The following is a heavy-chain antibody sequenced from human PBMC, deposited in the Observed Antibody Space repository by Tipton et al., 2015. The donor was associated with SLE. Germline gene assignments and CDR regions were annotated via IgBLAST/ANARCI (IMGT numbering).Heavy chain of an antibody. V-gene: IGHV3-23*01. CDR3: ARNGASCYDV. Sequence: SGFTFSSYAMSWVRQAPGKGLEWVSAISGSGGSTYYADSVKGRFTISRDNAKNSLYLQMNSLRAEDTAVYYCARNGASCYDVWGQGTTVTVSS. J-gene: IGHJ6*02. CDR1: GFTFSSYA. CDR2: ISGSGGST. D-gene: IGHD2-2*01.